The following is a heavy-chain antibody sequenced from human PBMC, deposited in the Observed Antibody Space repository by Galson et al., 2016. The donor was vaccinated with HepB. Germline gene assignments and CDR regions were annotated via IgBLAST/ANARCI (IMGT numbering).Heavy chain of an antibody. CDR3: ARGRGSGAYLIDH. CDR2: TSFDGSNN. Sequence: SLRLSCAASGFSFSAYSMHWVRQAPGKGLEWMALTSFDGSNNRHADSVEGRFTISRDNSRSTLYLQMNTLRTEDSAVYYCARGRGSGAYLIDHWGQGVLVIVSS. J-gene: IGHJ4*02. CDR1: GFSFSAYS. V-gene: IGHV3-30*04. D-gene: IGHD1-26*01.